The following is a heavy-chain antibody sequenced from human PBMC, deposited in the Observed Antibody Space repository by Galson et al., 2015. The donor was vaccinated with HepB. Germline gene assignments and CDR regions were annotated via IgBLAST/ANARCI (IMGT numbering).Heavy chain of an antibody. CDR1: GYTLTELS. CDR3: ATGYESSGWSPFDY. J-gene: IGHJ4*02. D-gene: IGHD6-19*01. V-gene: IGHV1-24*01. CDR2: FDPEDGET. Sequence: SVKVSCKVSGYTLTELSMHWVRQAPGKGLEWMGGFDPEDGETIYAQKFQGRVTMTEDTSTDTAYMELSSLRSEDTAVYYCATGYESSGWSPFDYWGQGTLVTVSS.